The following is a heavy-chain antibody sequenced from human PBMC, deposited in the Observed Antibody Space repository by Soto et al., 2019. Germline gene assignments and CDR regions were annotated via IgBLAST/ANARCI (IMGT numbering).Heavy chain of an antibody. Sequence: GGSLRLSCVASGFTFSSYAMSWVRQAPGKGLEWVSAISGSGGSTYYADSVKGRFTISRDNSKNTLYLQMNSLRAEDTAVYYCAKNDLVVVPAAMDYWGQGTLVTVSS. CDR2: ISGSGGST. V-gene: IGHV3-23*01. D-gene: IGHD2-2*01. J-gene: IGHJ4*02. CDR1: GFTFSSYA. CDR3: AKNDLVVVPAAMDY.